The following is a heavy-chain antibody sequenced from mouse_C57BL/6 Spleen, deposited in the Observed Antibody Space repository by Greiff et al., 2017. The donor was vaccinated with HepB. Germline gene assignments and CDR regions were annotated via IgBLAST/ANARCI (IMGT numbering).Heavy chain of an antibody. CDR1: GYAFSSSW. D-gene: IGHD2-4*01. Sequence: VQLQQSGPELVKPGASVKISCKASGYAFSSSWMNWVKQRPGKGLEWIGRIYPGDGDTNYNGKFKGKATLTADKSSSTAYMQLSSLTSEDSAVYFCARPIYYDYESAMDYWGQGTSVTVSS. J-gene: IGHJ4*01. CDR3: ARPIYYDYESAMDY. CDR2: IYPGDGDT. V-gene: IGHV1-82*01.